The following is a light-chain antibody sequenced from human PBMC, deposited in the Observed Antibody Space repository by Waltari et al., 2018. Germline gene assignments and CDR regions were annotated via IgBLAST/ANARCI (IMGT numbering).Light chain of an antibody. CDR1: NIGSNS. CDR3: QVWDGSSDHVL. V-gene: IGLV3-21*04. CDR2: YDT. J-gene: IGLJ2*01. Sequence: SDVLTQPPSVSLAPGKTARITCGENNIGSNSVHWYQQKTGQAPVLVIYYDTDRPSGIPERFSGSNSGSTATLTISRVEAGDEADYYCQVWDGSSDHVLFGGGTKLTVL.